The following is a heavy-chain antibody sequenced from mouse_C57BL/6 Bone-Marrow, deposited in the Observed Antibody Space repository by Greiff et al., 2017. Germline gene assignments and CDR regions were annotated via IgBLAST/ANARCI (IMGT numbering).Heavy chain of an antibody. J-gene: IGHJ4*01. CDR2: IWSGGST. D-gene: IGHD2-12*01. CDR3: ASPTIDPYAMDY. Sequence: QVQLKESGPGLVQPSQSLSITCTVSGFSLTSYGVHWVRQSPGKGLEWLGVIWSGGSTDYNAAFISRLSISKDNSKSQVFFKMNSLQADDTAIYYCASPTIDPYAMDYWGQGTSVTVSS. V-gene: IGHV2-2*01. CDR1: GFSLTSYG.